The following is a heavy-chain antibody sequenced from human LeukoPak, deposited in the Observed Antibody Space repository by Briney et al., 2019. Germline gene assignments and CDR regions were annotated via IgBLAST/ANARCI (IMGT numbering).Heavy chain of an antibody. D-gene: IGHD3-22*01. CDR3: ARGEMYYYDSSGYYYAAARAWFDP. CDR1: GGSISSSSYY. V-gene: IGHV4-61*01. J-gene: IGHJ5*02. CDR2: IYYSGST. Sequence: PSETLSLTCTVSGGSISSSSYYWSWIRQPPGKGLEWIGYIYYSGSTNYNPSLKSRVTISVDTSKNQFSLKLSSVTAADTAVYYCARGEMYYYDSSGYYYAAARAWFDPWGQGTLVTVSS.